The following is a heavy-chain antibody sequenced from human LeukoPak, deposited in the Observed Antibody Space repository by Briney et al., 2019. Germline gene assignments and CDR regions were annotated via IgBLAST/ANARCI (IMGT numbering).Heavy chain of an antibody. D-gene: IGHD3-9*01. CDR1: GFIFSSYA. Sequence: GGSLRLSCAASGFIFSSYAMSWVRQAPGKGLEWVSGINWNGGSTGYADSVKGRFTISRDNAKNSLYLQMNSLRAEDTALYYCARVGTYYDILAGYYSTYFDYWGQGTLVTVSS. CDR2: INWNGGST. J-gene: IGHJ4*02. V-gene: IGHV3-20*04. CDR3: ARVGTYYDILAGYYSTYFDY.